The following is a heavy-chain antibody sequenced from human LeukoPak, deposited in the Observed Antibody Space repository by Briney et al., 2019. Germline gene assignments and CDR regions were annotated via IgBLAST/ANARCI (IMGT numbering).Heavy chain of an antibody. D-gene: IGHD3-16*01. CDR3: AREGQPGGGGYFDY. V-gene: IGHV4-59*01. CDR1: GGSISSYY. Sequence: SETLSLTCTVSGGSISSYYWGWIRQPPGKGLEWIGYIYYSGSTNYNPSLKSRVTISVDTSKNQFSLKLSSVTAADTAVYYCAREGQPGGGGYFDYWGQGTLVTVSS. J-gene: IGHJ4*02. CDR2: IYYSGST.